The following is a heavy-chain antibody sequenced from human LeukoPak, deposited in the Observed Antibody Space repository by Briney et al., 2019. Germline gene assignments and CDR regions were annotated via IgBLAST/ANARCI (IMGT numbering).Heavy chain of an antibody. CDR2: IWYDGSNK. CDR3: AKDRSITMINLLDY. V-gene: IGHV3-33*06. Sequence: GGSLRLSCAASGFTFSSYGMHWVRQAPGKGLEWVAVIWYDGSNKYYADSVKGRFTISRDNSKNTLYLQMNSLRAEDTAVYYCAKDRSITMINLLDYSGQGTLVTVSS. J-gene: IGHJ4*02. CDR1: GFTFSSYG. D-gene: IGHD3-22*01.